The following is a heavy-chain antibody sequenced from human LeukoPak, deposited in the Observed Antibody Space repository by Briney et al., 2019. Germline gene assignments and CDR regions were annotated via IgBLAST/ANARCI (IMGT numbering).Heavy chain of an antibody. J-gene: IGHJ4*02. CDR2: IGGSGGST. CDR3: AEVTVTKTYYFDY. CDR1: GFTFSSYA. V-gene: IGHV3-23*01. Sequence: GGSLGLSCAASGFTFSSYAMSWVRQAPGRGLEWVSAIGGSGGSTYYADSVKGRFTISRDNSKNTLYLQMNSLRAEDTAVYYCAEVTVTKTYYFDYWGQGTLVTVSS. D-gene: IGHD4-17*01.